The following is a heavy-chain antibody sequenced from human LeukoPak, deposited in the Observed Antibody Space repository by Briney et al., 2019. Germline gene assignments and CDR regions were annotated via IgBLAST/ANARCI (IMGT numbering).Heavy chain of an antibody. V-gene: IGHV4-38-2*02. D-gene: IGHD4-17*01. CDR1: GYSISSGYY. J-gene: IGHJ3*02. CDR3: ARDHHGDYSDDAFDI. CDR2: IYHSGST. Sequence: WETLSLTCTVSGYSISSGYYWGWIRQPPGKGLGGIGSIYHSGSTYYNPSLKSRVTISVDTSKNQFSLKLSSVTAADTAVYYCARDHHGDYSDDAFDIWGQGTMVTVSS.